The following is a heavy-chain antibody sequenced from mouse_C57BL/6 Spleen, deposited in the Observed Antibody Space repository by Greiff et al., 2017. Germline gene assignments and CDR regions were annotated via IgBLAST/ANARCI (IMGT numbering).Heavy chain of an antibody. J-gene: IGHJ4*01. CDR3: ARGGITTVVAGDY. CDR2: INPSNGGT. CDR1: AYTFTSYW. V-gene: IGHV1-53*01. Sequence: VQLQQPGTELVKPGASVKLSCKASAYTFTSYWMHWVKQRPGQGLEWIGNINPSNGGTNYNEKFKSKATLTVDKSSSTAYMQLSSLTSEDSAVYYCARGGITTVVAGDYWGQGTSVTVSS. D-gene: IGHD1-1*01.